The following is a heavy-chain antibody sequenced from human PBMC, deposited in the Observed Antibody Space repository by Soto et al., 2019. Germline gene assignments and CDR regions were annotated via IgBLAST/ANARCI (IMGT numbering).Heavy chain of an antibody. CDR3: ARDSYGDIDY. D-gene: IGHD4-17*01. V-gene: IGHV4-59*01. CDR1: GGSISSYY. J-gene: IGHJ4*02. CDR2: IYYSGST. Sequence: TLSLTCTVSGGSISSYYWSWIRQPPGKGLEWIGYIYYSGSTNYNPSLKSRVTISVDTSKNQFSLKLSSVTAADTAVYYCARDSYGDIDYWGQGTLVTVSS.